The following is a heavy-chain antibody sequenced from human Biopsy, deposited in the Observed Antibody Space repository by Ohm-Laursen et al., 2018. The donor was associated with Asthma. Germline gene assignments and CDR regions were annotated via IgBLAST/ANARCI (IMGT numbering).Heavy chain of an antibody. CDR3: ASDFPKDYVRYNFQF. CDR2: RDHEEGGT. J-gene: IGHJ4*02. CDR1: GYSLTDLS. Sequence: SVKVSCKTSGYSLTDLSMHWVRQAPGQGLEWMGGRDHEEGGTVNARRFQGRVTMTEDTSTDTAYMELSSLSSDDTAVYYCASDFPKDYVRYNFQFWGQGTLVTVSS. D-gene: IGHD4-17*01. V-gene: IGHV1-24*01.